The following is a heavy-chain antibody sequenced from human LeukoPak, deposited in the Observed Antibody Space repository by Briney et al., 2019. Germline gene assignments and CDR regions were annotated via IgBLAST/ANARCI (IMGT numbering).Heavy chain of an antibody. J-gene: IGHJ6*02. D-gene: IGHD1-26*01. Sequence: GGSLRLSCAASGFTFSSYAMSWVRQAPGKGLEWVSAISGSGGSTYYADSVMGRFTISRDNSKNTLYLQMSSLRAEDTAVYYCAKGGSYYYYYGMDVWGQGTTVTVSS. V-gene: IGHV3-23*01. CDR1: GFTFSSYA. CDR3: AKGGSYYYYYGMDV. CDR2: ISGSGGST.